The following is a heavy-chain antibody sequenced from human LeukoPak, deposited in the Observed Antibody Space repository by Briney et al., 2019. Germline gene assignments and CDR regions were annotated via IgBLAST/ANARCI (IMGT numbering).Heavy chain of an antibody. Sequence: GGSLRLSCAASGFTFNDYWMTWVHQAPGKGLEWVANIKQDGSEKYYVDSVKGRFTISRDNAKNSLYLQMNSLRAEDTAVYYCARGGATTFGLWGNAFDIWGQGTMVTVSS. V-gene: IGHV3-7*01. J-gene: IGHJ3*02. CDR3: ARGGATTFGLWGNAFDI. D-gene: IGHD3-3*01. CDR1: GFTFNDYW. CDR2: IKQDGSEK.